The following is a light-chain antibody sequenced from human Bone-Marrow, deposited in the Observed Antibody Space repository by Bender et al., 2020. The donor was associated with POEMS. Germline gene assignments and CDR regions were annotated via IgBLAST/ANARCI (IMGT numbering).Light chain of an antibody. J-gene: IGLJ3*02. CDR2: ADD. Sequence: QSVLTQPPSASGTPGQRVTISCSGGSIGRNPINWYQQLPGTAPRLVIYADDRRPSGVSDRFSGSKSGNTASLTISGLQAEDEADYWCCSYAGISTWVFGGGTKLTVL. CDR3: CSYAGISTWV. V-gene: IGLV1-44*01. CDR1: SIGRNP.